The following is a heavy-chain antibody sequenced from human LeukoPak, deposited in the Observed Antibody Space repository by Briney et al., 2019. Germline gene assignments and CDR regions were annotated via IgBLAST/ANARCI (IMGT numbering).Heavy chain of an antibody. CDR2: ISYDGSNK. V-gene: IGHV3-30-3*01. Sequence: PGGSLRLSCAASGFTFSSYAMHWVRQAPGKGLEWVAVISYDGSNKYYADSVKGRFIISRDNSKNTLYLQMNSLRAEDTAVYYCARTLVEVTTKDYWGQGTLVTVSS. CDR3: ARTLVEVTTKDY. CDR1: GFTFSSYA. J-gene: IGHJ4*02. D-gene: IGHD5-12*01.